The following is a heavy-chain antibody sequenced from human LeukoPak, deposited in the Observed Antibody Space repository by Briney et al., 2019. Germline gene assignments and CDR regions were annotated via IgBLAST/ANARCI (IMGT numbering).Heavy chain of an antibody. V-gene: IGHV3-23*01. CDR2: ISGSGGST. D-gene: IGHD3-10*01. CDR1: GFTFSSYA. CDR3: AKDPKGRYYYYGMDV. J-gene: IGHJ6*02. Sequence: GGSLRLSCAASGFTFSSYAMSWVRQAPGKGLEWVSAISGSGGSTYYADSVKGRSTISRDNSKNTLYLQMNSLRAEDTAVYYCAKDPKGRYYYYGMDVWGQGTTVTVSS.